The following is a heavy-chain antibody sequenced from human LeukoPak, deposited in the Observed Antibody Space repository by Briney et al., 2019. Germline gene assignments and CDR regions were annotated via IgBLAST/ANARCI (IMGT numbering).Heavy chain of an antibody. Sequence: GGSLRLSCVASGFTFSNYWMHWVRQPPGKGLVWVSRIYVDGRTTNYADSVKGRFTISRDNAKNTVYLEMNSLSVEDTATYYCIRDCRSADVWGRGRLVTVTS. V-gene: IGHV3-74*01. CDR1: GFTFSNYW. CDR3: IRDCRSADV. CDR2: IYVDGRTT. J-gene: IGHJ4*02.